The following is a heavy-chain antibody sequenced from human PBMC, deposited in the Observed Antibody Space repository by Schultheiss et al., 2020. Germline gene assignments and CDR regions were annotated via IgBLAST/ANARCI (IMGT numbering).Heavy chain of an antibody. CDR2: ISSSSSYI. D-gene: IGHD4-11*01. J-gene: IGHJ6*03. Sequence: GASLKISCAASGFTFSSYDMHWVRQAPGKGLEWVSSISSSSSYIYYADSVKGRFTISRDSPTNTLFLQMNSLRAEDTAVYYCAKGYSNYYYYYMDVWGKGTTVTVSS. V-gene: IGHV3-21*04. CDR3: AKGYSNYYYYYMDV. CDR1: GFTFSSYD.